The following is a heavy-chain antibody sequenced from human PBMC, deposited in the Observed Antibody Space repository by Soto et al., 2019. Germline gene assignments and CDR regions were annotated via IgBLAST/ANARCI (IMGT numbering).Heavy chain of an antibody. CDR1: GGSISSGGYY. Sequence: SETLSLTCTVSGGSISSGGYYWSWIRQHPGKGLEWIGYIYYSGSTYYNPSLKSLVTVSVDTSKNQFSLKLSSVTAADTAVYYCARDRRRILPYYYYYGMDVWGQGTTVTVSS. V-gene: IGHV4-31*01. CDR2: IYYSGST. D-gene: IGHD2-15*01. J-gene: IGHJ6*02. CDR3: ARDRRRILPYYYYYGMDV.